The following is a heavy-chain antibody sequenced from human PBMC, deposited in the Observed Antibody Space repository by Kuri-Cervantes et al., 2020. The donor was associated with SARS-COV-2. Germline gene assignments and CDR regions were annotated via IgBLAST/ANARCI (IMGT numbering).Heavy chain of an antibody. V-gene: IGHV3-30*03. D-gene: IGHD1-26*01. J-gene: IGHJ4*02. Sequence: GESLKISCAASGFTFRSYSMIWVRQAPGKGLEWVAAISHDGIKEFYADSVKGRFIISRDNSKNTLYVELNSLRADDTAVYYCATPRWGGTGAFWGQGTLVTVSS. CDR3: ATPRWGGTGAF. CDR2: ISHDGIKE. CDR1: GFTFRSYS.